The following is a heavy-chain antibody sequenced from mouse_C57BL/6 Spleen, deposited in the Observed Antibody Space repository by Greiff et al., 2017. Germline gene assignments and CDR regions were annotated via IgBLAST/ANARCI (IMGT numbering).Heavy chain of an antibody. V-gene: IGHV1-72*01. CDR1: GYTFTSYW. D-gene: IGHD1-1*01. CDR3: ARGNYYGSSYEFAY. J-gene: IGHJ3*01. CDR2: IDPNSGGT. Sequence: QVHVKQPGAELVKPGASVKLSCKASGYTFTSYWMHWVKQRPGRGLEWIGRIDPNSGGTKYNEKFKSKATLTVDQPSSTAYMPLSSRTSEDSAVYYCARGNYYGSSYEFAYWGQGTLVTVSA.